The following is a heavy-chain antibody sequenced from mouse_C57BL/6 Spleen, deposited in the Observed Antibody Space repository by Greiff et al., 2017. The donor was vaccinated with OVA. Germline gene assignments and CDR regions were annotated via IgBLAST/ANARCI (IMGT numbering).Heavy chain of an antibody. CDR2: INPNNGGT. Sequence: VQLQQSGPELVKPGASVTMSCKASGYTFTDYNMPWVQQSHGKSLEWIGYINPNNGGTSYNQQFNGTATLTVNKSSSTAYMELRSLTSEDSAVYYCARHLLLRYRGQGTTLTVSS. V-gene: IGHV1-22*01. CDR3: ARHLLLRY. CDR1: GYTFTDYN. D-gene: IGHD1-1*01. J-gene: IGHJ2*01.